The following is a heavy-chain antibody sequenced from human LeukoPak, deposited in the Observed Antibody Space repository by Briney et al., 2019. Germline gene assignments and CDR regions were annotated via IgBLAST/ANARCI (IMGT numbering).Heavy chain of an antibody. CDR3: ARAMVRGVITYDAFDI. V-gene: IGHV3-7*04. CDR2: INQDGSEK. CDR1: GFTFSSYW. Sequence: GGSLRLSSAASGFTFSSYWMSWVRQAPGKGLEWVANINQDGSEKYYVDSVKGRFTISRDNAKNSLYLQMNSLRAEDTAVYYCARAMVRGVITYDAFDIWGQGTMVTVSS. J-gene: IGHJ3*02. D-gene: IGHD3-10*01.